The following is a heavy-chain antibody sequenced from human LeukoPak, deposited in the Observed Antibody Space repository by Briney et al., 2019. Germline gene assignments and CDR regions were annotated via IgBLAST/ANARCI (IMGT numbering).Heavy chain of an antibody. CDR1: GGTFSSYA. CDR2: IIPIFGTA. Sequence: SVKVSCKASGGTFSSYAISWVRQAPGQGLEWMGGIIPIFGTANYAQKFQGRVTITADESTSTAYMELSSLKSEDTAVYYCARDRPYTGGWRGFDYWGQGTLVTVSS. CDR3: ARDRPYTGGWRGFDY. V-gene: IGHV1-69*13. J-gene: IGHJ4*02. D-gene: IGHD6-19*01.